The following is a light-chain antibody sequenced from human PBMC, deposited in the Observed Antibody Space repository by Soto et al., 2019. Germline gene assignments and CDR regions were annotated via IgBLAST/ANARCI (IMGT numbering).Light chain of an antibody. CDR1: QHISRW. J-gene: IGKJ3*01. Sequence: DIQMTQSPSSVSASVGDRVTITCRASQHISRWLAWYQQKPGEAPKLLITAASTLQSGVPSRFSGSGSVTDFTLTIISLQPEDFATYYCLQAYKFPHTFGPGTTVDIK. CDR3: LQAYKFPHT. CDR2: AAS. V-gene: IGKV1D-12*01.